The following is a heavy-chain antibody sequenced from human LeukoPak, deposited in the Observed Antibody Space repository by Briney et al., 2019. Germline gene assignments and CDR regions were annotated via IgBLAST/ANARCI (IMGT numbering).Heavy chain of an antibody. V-gene: IGHV3-30-3*01. Sequence: PGGSLRLSCAASGFTFNSYAMHWVRQAPGKGLEWVAFISYDGSNKYYADSVKGRFTISRDNSKNTLYLQMNSLRAEDTAVYYCARDVGYYYTTAGMDYWGQGTLVTVSS. CDR1: GFTFNSYA. CDR3: ARDVGYYYTTAGMDY. J-gene: IGHJ4*02. D-gene: IGHD3-10*01. CDR2: ISYDGSNK.